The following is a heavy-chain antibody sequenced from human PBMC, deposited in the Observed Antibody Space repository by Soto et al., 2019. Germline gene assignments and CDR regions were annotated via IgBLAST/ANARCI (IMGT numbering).Heavy chain of an antibody. J-gene: IGHJ4*02. CDR2: IYYSGST. D-gene: IGHD3-3*01. Sequence: TLSLTCTVSGGSISSGDYYWSWIRQPPGKGLEWIGYIYYSGSTYYNPSLKSRVTISVDTSKNQFSLKLSSVTAADTAVYYCARATIFGVVIFDYWGQGTLVTSPQ. V-gene: IGHV4-30-4*01. CDR3: ARATIFGVVIFDY. CDR1: GGSISSGDYY.